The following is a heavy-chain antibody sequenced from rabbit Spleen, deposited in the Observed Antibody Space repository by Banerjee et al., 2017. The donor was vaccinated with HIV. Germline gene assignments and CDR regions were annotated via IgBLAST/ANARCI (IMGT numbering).Heavy chain of an antibody. Sequence: QEQLVESGGGLVQPEGSLTLTCKASGFSFSDRDVMCWVRQAPGKGLEWIACINAATGKPVYATWAKGRFTISRTSSTTVTLRMTSLTAADRATYFCARNYVNAFDPWGPGTLVTVS. CDR2: INAATGKP. D-gene: IGHD1-1*01. V-gene: IGHV1S45*01. J-gene: IGHJ2*01. CDR3: ARNYVNAFDP. CDR1: GFSFSDRDV.